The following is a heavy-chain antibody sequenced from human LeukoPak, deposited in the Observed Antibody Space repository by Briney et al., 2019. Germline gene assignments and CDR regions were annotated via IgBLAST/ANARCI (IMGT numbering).Heavy chain of an antibody. J-gene: IGHJ3*01. V-gene: IGHV3-21*01. Sequence: GGSLRLSCAASGFTFSTFSMNWVSRTPGKGLKWVLAISGSGSDIYYAESVKGRFTISRDNPKRSLYLQMNSLRAEDTAVYYCARRTFPNDAFDVWGQGTVVTVSS. D-gene: IGHD1-7*01. CDR1: GFTFSTFS. CDR3: ARRTFPNDAFDV. CDR2: ISGSGSDI.